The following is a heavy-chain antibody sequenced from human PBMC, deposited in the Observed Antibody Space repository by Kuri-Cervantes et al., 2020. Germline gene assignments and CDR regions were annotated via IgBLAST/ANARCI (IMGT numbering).Heavy chain of an antibody. J-gene: IGHJ4*02. CDR3: ANHHDVPY. CDR2: ISWNSDLI. V-gene: IGHV3-9*01. CDR1: GFTFDDYA. D-gene: IGHD1-1*01. Sequence: SLKISCAASGFTFDDYAMYWVRQVPGKGLEWVSSISWNSDLIGYADSVKGRFTISRDNAKNSLYLQMNSLRTEDTAIYYCANHHDVPYWGQGALVTVSS.